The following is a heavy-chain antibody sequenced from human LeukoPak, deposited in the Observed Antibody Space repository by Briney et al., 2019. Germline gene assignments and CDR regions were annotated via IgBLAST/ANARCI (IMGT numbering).Heavy chain of an antibody. J-gene: IGHJ4*02. CDR2: IYTRGST. Sequence: SETLSLTCTVSGGSISSGSYYWSWIRQPAGEGVEWVGRIYTRGSTNYNPSLKSRVTISVDTSKNQVSLKLSSVTAADTAVYYCARNAYDILTGYWGPDDYWGQGTLVTVSS. CDR3: ARNAYDILTGYWGPDDY. CDR1: GGSISSGSYY. D-gene: IGHD3-9*01. V-gene: IGHV4-61*02.